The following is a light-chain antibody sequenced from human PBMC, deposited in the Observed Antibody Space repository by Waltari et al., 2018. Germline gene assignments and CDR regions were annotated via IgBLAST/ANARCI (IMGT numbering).Light chain of an antibody. CDR3: SSYTSSSTLA. CDR2: DVS. J-gene: IGLJ2*01. CDR1: SGHVGGYKY. V-gene: IGLV2-14*03. Sequence: QSALTQPASVSGSPGQSIPISCTGTSGHVGGYKYVSWYKQHPGKAPKLMIYDVSNRPSGVSDRFSGSKSGNTASLTISGLQAEDEADYYCSSYTSSSTLAFGGGTKLTVL.